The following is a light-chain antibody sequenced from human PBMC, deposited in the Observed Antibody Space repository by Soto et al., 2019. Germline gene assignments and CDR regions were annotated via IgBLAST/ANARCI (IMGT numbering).Light chain of an antibody. Sequence: EIVLTQSPGTLSLSPGERATLSCRASQSVSSGFLAWYQQKPGQAPRLLIYGASSRATGIPDRFSGSGSGTDSTLTISRLEPEDFAVYYCQQYGGSPRTFGQGTKVEIK. CDR3: QQYGGSPRT. V-gene: IGKV3-20*01. CDR1: QSVSSGF. J-gene: IGKJ1*01. CDR2: GAS.